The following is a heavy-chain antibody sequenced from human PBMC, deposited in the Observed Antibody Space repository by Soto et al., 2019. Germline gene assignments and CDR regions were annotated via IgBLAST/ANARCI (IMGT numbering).Heavy chain of an antibody. V-gene: IGHV3-11*01. CDR2: ISSGSTNI. D-gene: IGHD1-1*01. CDR1: GFTFSDFY. Sequence: QVQLVESGGGLVKPGGSLRLSCAASGFTFSDFYMSWIRQAPGQGLEWISYISSGSTNIFYADSVKGRFTVSRDNAKNSVYLQMVRLRAEDTAVYYCARVRNAAGSDYWGQGTLVTFSS. J-gene: IGHJ4*02. CDR3: ARVRNAAGSDY.